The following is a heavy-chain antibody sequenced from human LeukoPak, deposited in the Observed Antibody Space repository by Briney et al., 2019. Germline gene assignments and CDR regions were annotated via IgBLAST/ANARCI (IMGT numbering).Heavy chain of an antibody. Sequence: GRCLRLSCAASGFTLSSYAMHWVRQAQGKWLEWVAVISYDGSNKYYADSVKGRFAISRDNSKNTLYLKMNSLRDEDTAVYYCARGHYYDSSGYRYYFDYWGQGTLVTVSS. J-gene: IGHJ4*02. D-gene: IGHD3-22*01. V-gene: IGHV3-30*09. CDR3: ARGHYYDSSGYRYYFDY. CDR1: GFTLSSYA. CDR2: ISYDGSNK.